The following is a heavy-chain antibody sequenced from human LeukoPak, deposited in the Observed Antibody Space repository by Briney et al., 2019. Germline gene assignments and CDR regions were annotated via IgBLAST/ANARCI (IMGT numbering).Heavy chain of an antibody. CDR2: IWSDGIRK. V-gene: IGHV3-33*01. CDR1: GFYFSSYG. Sequence: GGALRLSCSTSGFYFSSYGIHWVRQAPAKGLEGVAVIWSDGIRKYYSDSVKRRFTISRDNSKKTLDLQMNSLRVEDTAVYYCARDSGRGDYYLDSWGQGTLVTVSS. D-gene: IGHD5-12*01. J-gene: IGHJ4*02. CDR3: ARDSGRGDYYLDS.